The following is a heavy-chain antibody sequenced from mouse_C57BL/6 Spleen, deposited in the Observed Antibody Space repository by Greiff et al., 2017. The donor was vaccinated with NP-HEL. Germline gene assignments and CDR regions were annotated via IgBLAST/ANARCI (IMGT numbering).Heavy chain of an antibody. Sequence: QVQLQQPGAELVKPGASVKMSCKASGYTFTSYWITWVKQRPGQGLEWIGDIYPGSGSTNYNEKFKSKATLTVDTSSSTAYMQLSSLTSEDSAVYYCARSYSNYEYYAMDYWGQGTSVTVSS. V-gene: IGHV1-55*01. CDR2: IYPGSGST. D-gene: IGHD2-5*01. CDR1: GYTFTSYW. CDR3: ARSYSNYEYYAMDY. J-gene: IGHJ4*01.